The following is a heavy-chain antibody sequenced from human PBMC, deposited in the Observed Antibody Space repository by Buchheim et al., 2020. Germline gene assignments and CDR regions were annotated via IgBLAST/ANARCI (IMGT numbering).Heavy chain of an antibody. V-gene: IGHV3-21*02. D-gene: IGHD3-10*01. Sequence: QLVESGGGLVKPGGSLRLSCAASGFTITTYSMNWVRQAPGKGLEWVSSITSSGDFISYADSVKGRFTISRDNAKTSLYLQMNSLRAEDTAVYYCAIRGEVFWYFDLWGRGTL. J-gene: IGHJ2*01. CDR2: ITSSGDFI. CDR3: AIRGEVFWYFDL. CDR1: GFTITTYS.